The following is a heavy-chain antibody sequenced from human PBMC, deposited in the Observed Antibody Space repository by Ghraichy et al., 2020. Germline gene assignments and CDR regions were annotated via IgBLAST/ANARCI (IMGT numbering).Heavy chain of an antibody. Sequence: GGSLRLSCVASGFTFSSYSMNWVRQAPGKGLEWVSYIDTGKRSTIYYAGSVRGRFTISRDNGRNSLYLQMNSLRDEDTAVYYCARKGASFGGDCYLDFDLWGRGTLVTVSS. J-gene: IGHJ2*01. V-gene: IGHV3-48*02. CDR1: GFTFSSYS. D-gene: IGHD2-21*02. CDR2: IDTGKRSTI. CDR3: ARKGASFGGDCYLDFDL.